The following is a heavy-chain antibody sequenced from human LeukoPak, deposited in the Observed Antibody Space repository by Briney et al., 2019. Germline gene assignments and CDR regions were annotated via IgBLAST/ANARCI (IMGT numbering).Heavy chain of an antibody. V-gene: IGHV4-59*12. CDR1: GGSISGFY. CDR2: IYSSGST. CDR3: ARGDYYDGGGRNWFDP. D-gene: IGHD3-16*01. Sequence: SETLSLTCTVSGGSISGFYWSWIRQPPGQGLEWIGYIYSSGSTNYNPSLNSRVTISVDRSENQFSLNLSSVTAADTAVYYCARGDYYDGGGRNWFDPWGQGTLVTVSS. J-gene: IGHJ5*02.